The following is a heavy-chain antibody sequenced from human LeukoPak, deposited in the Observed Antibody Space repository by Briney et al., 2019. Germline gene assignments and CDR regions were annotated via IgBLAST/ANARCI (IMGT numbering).Heavy chain of an antibody. V-gene: IGHV1-18*01. Sequence: GASVKVSCKASGYTFTSYGISWVRQAPGQGLEWMGWISAYNGNTNYAQKLQGRVTMTTDTSTSTAYMELRSLRSDDTAVYYCARTITIFGVAKWGENWFDPWGQGTLVTVSS. J-gene: IGHJ5*02. D-gene: IGHD3-3*01. CDR3: ARTITIFGVAKWGENWFDP. CDR1: GYTFTSYG. CDR2: ISAYNGNT.